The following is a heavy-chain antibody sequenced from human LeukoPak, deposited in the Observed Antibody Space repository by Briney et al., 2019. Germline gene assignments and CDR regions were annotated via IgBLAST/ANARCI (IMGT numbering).Heavy chain of an antibody. CDR3: AREASRTYYYGSGSKRNSLDY. CDR2: ISYDGSNK. CDR1: GFTFSSYA. Sequence: GGSLRLSCAASGFTFSSYAMHWVRQAPGKGLEWVAVISYDGSNKYYADSVKGRFTISRDNSKNTLYLQMNSLRAEDTAVYYCAREASRTYYYGSGSKRNSLDYWGQGTLVTVSS. V-gene: IGHV3-30-3*01. J-gene: IGHJ4*02. D-gene: IGHD3-10*01.